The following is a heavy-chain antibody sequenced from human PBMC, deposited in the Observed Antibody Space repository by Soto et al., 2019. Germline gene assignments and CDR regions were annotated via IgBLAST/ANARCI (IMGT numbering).Heavy chain of an antibody. CDR1: GYTFSNFA. Sequence: SVKVSCKASGYTFSNFAISWVRQAPGQGLEWMGRIIPIFDSTNYAQEFQGRVTITADESTNTAYMELNSLRSEDTAIYYCAKGGKVEADYYGMDVWGQGTTVTVSS. CDR3: AKGGKVEADYYGMDV. J-gene: IGHJ6*02. D-gene: IGHD6-13*01. CDR2: IIPIFDST. V-gene: IGHV1-69*13.